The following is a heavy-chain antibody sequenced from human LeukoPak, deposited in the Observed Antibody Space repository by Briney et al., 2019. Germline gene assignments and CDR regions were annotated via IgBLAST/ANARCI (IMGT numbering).Heavy chain of an antibody. CDR3: ARCKVLFWFGEFPPFWYFDL. CDR2: IYQSGST. D-gene: IGHD3-10*01. J-gene: IGHJ2*01. Sequence: PSETLSLTCSVPGYSISSGYIWGWIRQPPGKGLEGIGSIYQSGSTYYNPSLQSRVSISVDTSKNQFSLKLSSVTAADTAVYYCARCKVLFWFGEFPPFWYFDLWGRGTLVTVSS. CDR1: GYSISSGYI. V-gene: IGHV4-38-2*02.